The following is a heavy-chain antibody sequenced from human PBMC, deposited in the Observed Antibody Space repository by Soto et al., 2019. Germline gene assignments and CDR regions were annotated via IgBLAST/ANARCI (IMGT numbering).Heavy chain of an antibody. D-gene: IGHD5-12*01. CDR2: MNPNSGNT. J-gene: IGHJ3*02. V-gene: IGHV1-8*01. Sequence: QVQLVQSGAEVKKPGASVKVSCKASGYTFTSYDINWVRQATGQGLEWMGWMNPNSGNTGYAQKVQGRVTMTRNTSMRTAYMELSSLRSYGTAVYYCARGLEPRVATYDEAFAIWGPGTMVTVSS. CDR1: GYTFTSYD. CDR3: ARGLEPRVATYDEAFAI.